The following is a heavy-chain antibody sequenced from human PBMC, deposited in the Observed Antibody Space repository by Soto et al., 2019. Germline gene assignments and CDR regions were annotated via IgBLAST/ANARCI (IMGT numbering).Heavy chain of an antibody. D-gene: IGHD3-10*01. CDR2: ISYDGSNK. CDR3: ARVFFWDLLDPYYYYNVMAV. J-gene: IGHJ6*02. V-gene: IGHV3-30-3*01. CDR1: GFTFSSYA. Sequence: PGGSLRLSCAASGFTFSSYAMHWVRQAPGKGLEWVAVISYDGSNKYYADSVKGRFTISRDNSKNTLYLQMNSLRAEDTAVYYYARVFFWDLLDPYYYYNVMAVWAQGTAVTVS.